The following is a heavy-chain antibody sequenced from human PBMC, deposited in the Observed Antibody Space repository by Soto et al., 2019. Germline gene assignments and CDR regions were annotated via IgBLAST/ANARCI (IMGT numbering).Heavy chain of an antibody. CDR3: AKSVTLPTDYGMDV. CDR2: ISGSGGSP. D-gene: IGHD1-1*01. J-gene: IGHJ6*02. V-gene: IGHV3-23*01. CDR1: GFTFSTNA. Sequence: PGGSLRLSCAASGFTFSTNAVSWVRQAPGKGLEWVSAISGSGGSPYYADSVQGRFTVSRDISRNTLYLQMNSLGAEDTAVYYCAKSVTLPTDYGMDVWGQGTTVTVSS.